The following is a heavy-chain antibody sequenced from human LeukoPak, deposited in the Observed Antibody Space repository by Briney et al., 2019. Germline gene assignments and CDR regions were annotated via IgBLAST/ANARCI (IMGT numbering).Heavy chain of an antibody. Sequence: GGSLRLSCAASGFTFSSYAMHWVRQAPGKGLEWVAVISYDGSNKYYADSVKGRFTISRDNSKNTLYLQMNSLRVEDTAVYYCAKLVVVIGTNDYFDYWGQGTLVTVSS. CDR1: GFTFSSYA. D-gene: IGHD2-15*01. CDR2: ISYDGSNK. CDR3: AKLVVVIGTNDYFDY. J-gene: IGHJ4*02. V-gene: IGHV3-30-3*02.